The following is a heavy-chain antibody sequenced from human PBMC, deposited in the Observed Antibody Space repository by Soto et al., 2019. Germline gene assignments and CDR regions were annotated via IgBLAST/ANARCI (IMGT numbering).Heavy chain of an antibody. CDR2: IGTAGDT. V-gene: IGHV3-13*04. J-gene: IGHJ6*02. CDR3: ARGQSRITMVRGVRAYYYGMDV. CDR1: GFTFSSYD. Sequence: EVQLVESGGGLVQPGGSLRLSCAASGFTFSSYDMHWVRQATGKGLEWVSAIGTAGDTYYPGSVKGRFTISRENAKNSLYLQMKSLRAGDTAVYYCARGQSRITMVRGVRAYYYGMDVWGQGTTVTVSS. D-gene: IGHD3-10*01.